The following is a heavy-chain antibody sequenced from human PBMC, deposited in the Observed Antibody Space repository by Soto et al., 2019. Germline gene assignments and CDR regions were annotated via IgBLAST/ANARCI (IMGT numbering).Heavy chain of an antibody. J-gene: IGHJ4*02. Sequence: PSETLSLTCTVSGAPISSYYWSWIRQPPGKGLEWIGYIYYSGTTNYNPSLKSRATISIDTSKNQFSLKLSSVTAADTAVYYCARGPTIFGVVILYFFDFWGQGTPVTVSS. D-gene: IGHD3-3*01. CDR2: IYYSGTT. V-gene: IGHV4-59*01. CDR1: GAPISSYY. CDR3: ARGPTIFGVVILYFFDF.